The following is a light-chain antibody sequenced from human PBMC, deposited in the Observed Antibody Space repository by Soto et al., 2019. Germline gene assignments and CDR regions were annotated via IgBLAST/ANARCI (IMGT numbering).Light chain of an antibody. CDR2: EVS. V-gene: IGLV2-14*02. Sequence: QSALTQPASVSGSPGQSITISCTGTSSDVGSYNLVSWYQQYPGKAPKLMIYEVSYRPSGVSNRFSGSKSGNTASLTISGLHAEDEADYYCSSFTTSSPRVFGTGTKLTVL. CDR3: SSFTTSSPRV. J-gene: IGLJ1*01. CDR1: SSDVGSYNL.